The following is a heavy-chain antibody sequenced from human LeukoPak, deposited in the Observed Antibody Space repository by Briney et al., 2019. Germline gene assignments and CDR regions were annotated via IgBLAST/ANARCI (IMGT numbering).Heavy chain of an antibody. CDR1: GYAFTNYA. V-gene: IGHV1-18*01. Sequence: ASVKVSCKASGYAFTNYAISXVRQAPGQGLXWMXWXSVYNGNTNYAQKLQGRVTMTADTSTTTAYMELRSLRSDDTAVYYCARGYCSSATCRHFDYWGQGALVTVSS. J-gene: IGHJ4*02. D-gene: IGHD2-2*01. CDR2: XSVYNGNT. CDR3: ARGYCSSATCRHFDY.